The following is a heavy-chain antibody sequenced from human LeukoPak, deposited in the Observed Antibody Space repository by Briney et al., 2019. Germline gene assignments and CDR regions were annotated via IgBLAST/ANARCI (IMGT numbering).Heavy chain of an antibody. CDR3: AKDQTYYYDSSGQWDPYYFDY. V-gene: IGHV3-30*18. Sequence: AGGSLRLSCAASGFTFSSYDMTWVRQAPGKGLEWVAVISYDGSNKYYADSVKGRFTISRDNSKDTLYLQMNSLRAEDTAVYYCAKDQTYYYDSSGQWDPYYFDYWGQGTLVTVSS. CDR1: GFTFSSYD. J-gene: IGHJ4*02. D-gene: IGHD3-22*01. CDR2: ISYDGSNK.